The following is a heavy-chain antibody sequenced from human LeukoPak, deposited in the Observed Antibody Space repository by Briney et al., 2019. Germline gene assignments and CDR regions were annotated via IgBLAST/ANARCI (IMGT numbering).Heavy chain of an antibody. CDR3: ARAGDATGYYLGSRFDY. V-gene: IGHV1-46*01. CDR2: INPGEGNT. D-gene: IGHD3-9*01. CDR1: GYXFTSYY. Sequence: ASVKVSCKASGYXFTSYYLHWVRQAPGQGLEWMGIINPGEGNTNYAQKFQGRVTMTRDTSTSTVYMELSSLRAEDAAVYYCARAGDATGYYLGSRFDYWGQGTLVTVSS. J-gene: IGHJ4*02.